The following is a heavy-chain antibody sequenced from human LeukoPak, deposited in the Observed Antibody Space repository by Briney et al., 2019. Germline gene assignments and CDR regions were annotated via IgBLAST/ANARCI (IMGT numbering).Heavy chain of an antibody. V-gene: IGHV3-48*01. CDR3: GRDQGLGAPAAIRGYYYFYGMGV. J-gene: IGHJ6*01. CDR1: GFTFSKYS. D-gene: IGHD2-2*02. Sequence: GGSLRLSCEASGFTFSKYSMNWVRQAPGKGLEWVSCISGSSNNIYYADSVKGRFTISRDNAKNSLYLQMNSLRAEDTAVYYCGRDQGLGAPAAIRGYYYFYGMGVWGQRTTVTVSS. CDR2: ISGSSNNI.